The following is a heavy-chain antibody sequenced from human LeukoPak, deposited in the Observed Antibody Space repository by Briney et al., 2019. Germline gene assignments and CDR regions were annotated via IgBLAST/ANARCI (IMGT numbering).Heavy chain of an antibody. V-gene: IGHV4-39*07. J-gene: IGHJ4*02. CDR1: GGSISSSSYY. CDR3: ARYSGRGIDY. D-gene: IGHD3-16*01. CDR2: IYYSGST. Sequence: SETLSLTCTVSGGSISSSSYYWGWIRQPPGKGLEWIRSIYYSGSTYYNPSLKSRVTISVDTSKNQFSLKLSSVTAADTAVYYCARYSGRGIDYWGQGTLVTVSS.